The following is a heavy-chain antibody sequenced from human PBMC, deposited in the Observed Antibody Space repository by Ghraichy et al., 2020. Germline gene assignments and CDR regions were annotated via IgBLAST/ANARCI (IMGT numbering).Heavy chain of an antibody. CDR1: GGSFSGYY. CDR2: INHSGST. J-gene: IGHJ4*02. CDR3: AIGEDWNFRPFDY. Sequence: SETLSLTCAVYGGSFSGYYWSWIRQPPGKGLEWIGEINHSGSTNYNPSLKSRVTISVDTSKNQFSLKLSSVTAADTAVYYCAIGEDWNFRPFDYWGQGTLVTVSS. V-gene: IGHV4-34*01. D-gene: IGHD1-7*01.